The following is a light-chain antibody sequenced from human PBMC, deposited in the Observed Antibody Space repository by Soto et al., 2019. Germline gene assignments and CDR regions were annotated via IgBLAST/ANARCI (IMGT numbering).Light chain of an antibody. V-gene: IGKV3-15*01. J-gene: IGKJ1*01. CDR2: DAS. CDR3: QQYNNWPPWT. Sequence: ILMTQSPATLSVSPGERATLSCRASQSVSHNLAWYQQKPGHAPRLLIYDASTRATGIPARFSVSGSGTEFTRTISGLQSEDFAVYYCQQYNNWPPWTFGKGTKVEIK. CDR1: QSVSHN.